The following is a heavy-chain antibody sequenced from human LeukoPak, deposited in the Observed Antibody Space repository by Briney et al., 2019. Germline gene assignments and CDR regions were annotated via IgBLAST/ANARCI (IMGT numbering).Heavy chain of an antibody. J-gene: IGHJ4*02. CDR2: IKQDGSDR. CDR3: VRNLAVAGTCFDS. V-gene: IGHV3-7*03. CDR1: GFTFRNYW. D-gene: IGHD6-19*01. Sequence: GGSLRLSCAASGFTFRNYWMSWVRQVPGTGLEWVADIKQDGSDRNYVTSVRGRFTISRDNAESSLYLQMNSLRAEDTAVYYCVRNLAVAGTCFDSWGQGTLVTVSS.